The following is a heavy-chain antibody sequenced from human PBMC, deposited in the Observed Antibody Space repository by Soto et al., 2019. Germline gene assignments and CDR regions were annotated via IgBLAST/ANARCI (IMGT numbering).Heavy chain of an antibody. CDR3: ARRARSGSYPSVFS. D-gene: IGHD6-25*01. V-gene: IGHV3-48*02. CDR2: ISTDSSTI. CDR1: GFTFSSYN. Sequence: EVQLVESGGGLVQPGGSLRLSCAVSGFTFSSYNMNWLRQAPGRGLEWVSFISTDSSTIYYADSVKGRFTISRDNAKNSLYLQMNSLRDEDTAGYFCARRARSGSYPSVFSWGQGALVPVSS. J-gene: IGHJ4*02.